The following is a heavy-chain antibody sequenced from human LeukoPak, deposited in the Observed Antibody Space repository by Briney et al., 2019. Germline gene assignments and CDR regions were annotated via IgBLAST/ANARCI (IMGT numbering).Heavy chain of an antibody. J-gene: IGHJ6*02. Sequence: GASVKVSCKASGYTFTGYYMHWVRQAPGQGLEWIGWINPNSGGTNYAQKFQGRVTMTRDTSISTAYMELSRLRSDDTAVYYCARRYCSGGSCPGRGMDVWGQGTTVTVSS. CDR2: INPNSGGT. CDR1: GYTFTGYY. V-gene: IGHV1-2*02. D-gene: IGHD2-15*01. CDR3: ARRYCSGGSCPGRGMDV.